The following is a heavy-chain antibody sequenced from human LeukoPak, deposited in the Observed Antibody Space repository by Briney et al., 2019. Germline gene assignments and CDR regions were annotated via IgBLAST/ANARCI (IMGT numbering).Heavy chain of an antibody. J-gene: IGHJ6*03. CDR3: ARDVYCSSTSCTYYMDV. CDR2: ISGCGGST. CDR1: GFTFSSYA. V-gene: IGHV3-23*01. D-gene: IGHD2-2*01. Sequence: GGSLRLSCTASGFTFSSYAMSWVRQAPGKGLEWVSAISGCGGSTYYADSVKGRFTISRDNSKNSLYLQMNSLRADDTAVYYCARDVYCSSTSCTYYMDVWGKGTTVTVSS.